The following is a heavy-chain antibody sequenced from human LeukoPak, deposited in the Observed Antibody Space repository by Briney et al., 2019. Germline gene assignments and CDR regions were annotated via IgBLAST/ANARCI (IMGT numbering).Heavy chain of an antibody. D-gene: IGHD3/OR15-3a*01. CDR3: ARVGLGWTRDGYYMDV. Sequence: SETLSLTCTVSGGSISSYYWSWIRQPAGKGLEWIGRIYTSGSTNYNPSLKSRVTMSVDTSKNQFSLKLSSVTAADTAVYYCARVGLGWTRDGYYMDVWGKGTTVTVSS. J-gene: IGHJ6*03. CDR1: GGSISSYY. V-gene: IGHV4-4*07. CDR2: IYTSGST.